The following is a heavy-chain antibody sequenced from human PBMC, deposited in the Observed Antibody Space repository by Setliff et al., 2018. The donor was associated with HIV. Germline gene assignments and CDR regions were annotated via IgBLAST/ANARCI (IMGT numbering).Heavy chain of an antibody. CDR1: GYTFTSYG. CDR2: ISEYNGDT. V-gene: IGHV1-18*01. CDR3: ALPRVFDSFHV. J-gene: IGHJ3*01. Sequence: GASVKVSCKASGYTFTSYGISWVRQAPGQGLEWMGWISEYNGDTKYAQKLQGRVTMTKDTSTSTAYMELRGLRSDDTAVYYCALPRVFDSFHVWGQGTMVTVSS.